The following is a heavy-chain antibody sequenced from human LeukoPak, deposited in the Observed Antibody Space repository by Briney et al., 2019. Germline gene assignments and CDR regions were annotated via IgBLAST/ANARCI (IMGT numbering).Heavy chain of an antibody. CDR2: TSHAGIT. CDR3: ARGRANWDYDFDY. V-gene: IGHV4-34*01. D-gene: IGHD1-7*01. CDR1: GASFVGRH. J-gene: IGHJ4*02. Sequence: SETLSLTCAVHGASFVGRHWSWIRQPPGKGLEWLGETSHAGITNYNPSLKSRVSISVDTSKDQFSLNLASVTAADTAIYYCARGRANWDYDFDYWGPGTLVTVSS.